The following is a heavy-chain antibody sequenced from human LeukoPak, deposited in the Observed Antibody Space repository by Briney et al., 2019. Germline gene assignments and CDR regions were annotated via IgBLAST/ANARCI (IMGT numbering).Heavy chain of an antibody. CDR2: INPNSGGT. Sequence: GASVKVSCTASGYTFTGYYMHWVRQAPGQGLEWMGWINPNSGGTNYAQKFQGRVTMTRDTSISTAYMELSRLRSDDTAVYYCARDKLVVVAEKLNWFDPWGQGTLVTVSS. CDR1: GYTFTGYY. D-gene: IGHD2-15*01. J-gene: IGHJ5*02. V-gene: IGHV1-2*02. CDR3: ARDKLVVVAEKLNWFDP.